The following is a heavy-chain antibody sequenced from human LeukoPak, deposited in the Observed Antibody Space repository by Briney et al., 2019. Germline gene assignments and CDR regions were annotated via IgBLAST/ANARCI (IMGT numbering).Heavy chain of an antibody. CDR3: ARTRVVPAAGNWFDP. Sequence: SETLSLTCTVSGGSISSYYWSWNRQPAGKGLEWIGRIYTSGSTNYNPSLKSRVTMSVDTSKNQFSLKLSSVTAADTAVYYCARTRVVPAAGNWFDPWGQGTLVTVSS. CDR2: IYTSGST. D-gene: IGHD2-2*01. CDR1: GGSISSYY. J-gene: IGHJ5*02. V-gene: IGHV4-4*07.